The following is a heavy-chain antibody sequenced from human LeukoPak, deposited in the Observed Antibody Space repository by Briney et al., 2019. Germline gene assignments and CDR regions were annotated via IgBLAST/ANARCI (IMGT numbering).Heavy chain of an antibody. CDR2: ISYSGST. V-gene: IGHV4-59*01. Sequence: SETLSLTCTVSAGSISSYYWSWIRQPPGKGLEWIGYISYSGSTNYNPSLKSRVTISVDTSKNQFSLKLSSVTAADTAVYYCARVYGDHDAFDIWGQGTMVTVSS. CDR1: AGSISSYY. CDR3: ARVYGDHDAFDI. J-gene: IGHJ3*02. D-gene: IGHD4-17*01.